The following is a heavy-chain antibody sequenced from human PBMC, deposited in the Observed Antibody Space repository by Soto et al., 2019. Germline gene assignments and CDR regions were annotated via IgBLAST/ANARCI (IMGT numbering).Heavy chain of an antibody. CDR2: IKQDGSEK. D-gene: IGHD3-22*01. J-gene: IGHJ4*02. CDR1: GFTFSSYW. V-gene: IGHV3-7*05. CDR3: AILGGDYDRYYFDY. Sequence: PGGSLRLSCAASGFTFSSYWMSWVRQAPGKGLEWVANIKQDGSEKYYVDSVKGRFTISRDNAKNSLYLQMNSLRAEDTAVYYCAILGGDYDRYYFDYWGQGTLVTVSS.